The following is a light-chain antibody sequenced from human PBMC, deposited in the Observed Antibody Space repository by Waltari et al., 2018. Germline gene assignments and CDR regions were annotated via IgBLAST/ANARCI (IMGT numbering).Light chain of an antibody. V-gene: IGLV4-69*01. J-gene: IGLJ3*02. CDR3: QTGGHGTWV. CDR2: VNSDGTH. CDR1: SRHSSNI. Sequence: QLVLTQSPSASVSLGASLKLTCTLSSRHSSNIIAWLQQQPERGPRYLMKVNSDGTHSKGDDIPDRFSGSSSGAERYLTISSLQSEDEADYYCQTGGHGTWVFGGGTKVTVL.